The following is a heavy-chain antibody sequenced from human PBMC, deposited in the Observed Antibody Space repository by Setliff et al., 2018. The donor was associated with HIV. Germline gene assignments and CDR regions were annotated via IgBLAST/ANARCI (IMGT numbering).Heavy chain of an antibody. J-gene: IGHJ5*02. CDR2: IIPIFGTA. Sequence: SVKVSCKASEYTFTDYFIHWVRQAPGQGLEWMGGIIPIFGTANYAQKFQGRVTITTDESTSTAYMELSSLRSEDTAVYYCARSRDPYCSSTSCYLNWFDPWGQGTLVTV. CDR3: ARSRDPYCSSTSCYLNWFDP. D-gene: IGHD2-2*01. CDR1: EYTFTDYF. V-gene: IGHV1-69*05.